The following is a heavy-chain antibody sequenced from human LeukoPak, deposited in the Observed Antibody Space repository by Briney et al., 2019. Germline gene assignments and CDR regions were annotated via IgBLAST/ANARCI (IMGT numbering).Heavy chain of an antibody. D-gene: IGHD1-26*01. V-gene: IGHV3-66*01. CDR3: ARDKGGNYWERFDY. J-gene: IGHJ4*02. Sequence: PGGSLRLSCAASGFTVSGNYMSWVRQAPGKGLEWVSLISSSGSTDYADSVKGRFLISRDNSKNTLYLQMNSLRAEDTAVYYCARDKGGNYWERFDYWGQGTLVTVTS. CDR2: ISSSGST. CDR1: GFTVSGNY.